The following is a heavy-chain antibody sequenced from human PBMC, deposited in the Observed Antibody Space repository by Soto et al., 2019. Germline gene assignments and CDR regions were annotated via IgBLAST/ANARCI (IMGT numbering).Heavy chain of an antibody. D-gene: IGHD3-22*01. CDR3: AKEADISGYYPDY. CDR2: VSIGGTTV. CDR1: GFTFRNYK. Sequence: GGSLRLSCAASGFTFRNYKMNWVRQAPGKGLEWVSHVSIGGTTVDYADSVKGRFTISRDDAENSLYLQVNSLRGEDMAVYYCAKEADISGYYPDYWGQGTQVTVSS. V-gene: IGHV3-48*01. J-gene: IGHJ4*02.